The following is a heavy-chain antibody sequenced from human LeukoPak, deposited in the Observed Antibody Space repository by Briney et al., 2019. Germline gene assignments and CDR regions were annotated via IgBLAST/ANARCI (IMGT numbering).Heavy chain of an antibody. CDR2: ISSSSSYI. CDR1: GFTFSSYE. J-gene: IGHJ4*02. V-gene: IGHV3-21*01. D-gene: IGHD2-15*01. Sequence: GGSLRLSCAASGFTFSSYEMNWVRQAPGKGLEWVSSISSSSSYIYYADSVKGRFTISRDNAKNSLYLQMNSLRAEDTAVYYCARGLLGYCSGGSCPHDYWGQGTLVTVSS. CDR3: ARGLLGYCSGGSCPHDY.